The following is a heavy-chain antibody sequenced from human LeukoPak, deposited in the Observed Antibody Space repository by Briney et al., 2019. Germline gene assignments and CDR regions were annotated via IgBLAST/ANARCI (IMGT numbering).Heavy chain of an antibody. V-gene: IGHV1-69*01. J-gene: IGHJ4*02. CDR2: IIPIFGTA. Sequence: KISCKGSGYSFTSYWISWVRQAPGQGLEWMGGIIPIFGTANYAQKFRGRVTITADESTSTAYMELSSLRSEDTAVYYCARDLRSSGCFDYWGQGTLVTVSS. CDR1: GYSFTSYW. D-gene: IGHD6-19*01. CDR3: ARDLRSSGCFDY.